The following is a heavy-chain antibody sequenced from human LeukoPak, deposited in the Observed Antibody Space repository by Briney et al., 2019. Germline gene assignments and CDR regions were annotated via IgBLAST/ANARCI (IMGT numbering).Heavy chain of an antibody. CDR1: GFSFSASA. D-gene: IGHD1-26*01. V-gene: IGHV3-73*01. CDR3: TATSSYYYDY. Sequence: GGSLRLSCAASGFSFSASAIHWVRQASGKGLEWLGRIRTRPDNYATAFAASVKGRFTISRDDSMNTAFLQMNSLKTEDTAVYYCTATSSYYYDYWGQGTLVTVSS. J-gene: IGHJ4*02. CDR2: IRTRPDNYAT.